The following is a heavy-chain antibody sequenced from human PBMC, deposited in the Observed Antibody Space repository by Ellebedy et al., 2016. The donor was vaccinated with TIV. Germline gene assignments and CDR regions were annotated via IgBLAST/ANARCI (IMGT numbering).Heavy chain of an antibody. J-gene: IGHJ5*02. CDR3: ASQVGATPISST. V-gene: IGHV1-69*13. CDR2: IIPIFGTA. D-gene: IGHD1-26*01. CDR1: GGTFSSYA. Sequence: SVKVSCXASGGTFSSYAISWVRQAPGQGLEWMGGIIPIFGTANYAQKFQGRVTITADESTSTAYMELSSLRSEDTAVYYCASQVGATPISSTWGQGTLVTVSS.